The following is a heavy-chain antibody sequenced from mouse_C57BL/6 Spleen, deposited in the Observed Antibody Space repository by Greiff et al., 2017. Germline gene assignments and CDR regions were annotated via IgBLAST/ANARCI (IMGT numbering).Heavy chain of an antibody. D-gene: IGHD2-4*01. J-gene: IGHJ4*01. Sequence: VQLQQSGPELVKPGASVKIPCKASGYTFTDYNMDWVKQSHGKSLEWIGDINPNNGGTIYNQKFKGKATLTVDKSSSTAYMELRSLTSEDTAVYYWARGAGIYYDYLHYYAMDYWGQGTSVTVSS. V-gene: IGHV1-18*01. CDR2: INPNNGGT. CDR3: ARGAGIYYDYLHYYAMDY. CDR1: GYTFTDYN.